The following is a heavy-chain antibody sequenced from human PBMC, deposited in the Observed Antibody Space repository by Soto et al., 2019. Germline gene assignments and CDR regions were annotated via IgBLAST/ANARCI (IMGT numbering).Heavy chain of an antibody. CDR2: VNPSDGYT. Sequence: ASVKVSCKASGYTFTSNYIHWVRQAPGQGPEWMGIVNPSDGYTNYAQRFQGRVTMTRDTSTSTVYMELSSLTSEDTAVDYCTGGPPNWGFDAWGQGTPVAVSS. J-gene: IGHJ5*01. CDR3: TGGPPNWGFDA. CDR1: GYTFTSNY. V-gene: IGHV1-46*01. D-gene: IGHD7-27*01.